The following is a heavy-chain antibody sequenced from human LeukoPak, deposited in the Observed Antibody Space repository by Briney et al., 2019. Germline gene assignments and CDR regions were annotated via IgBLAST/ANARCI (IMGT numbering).Heavy chain of an antibody. CDR2: IKKDGSEK. V-gene: IGHV3-7*01. D-gene: IGHD2-21*01. Sequence: GGSLRLSCAASGFSFSSYWMGWVRQAPGKGPEWVANIKKDGSEKFYVDSVKGRFTISRDNGKNSLYLQMDSLRVEDTAEYYCVGGIGRLMDCWGQGTLVTVSS. CDR1: GFSFSSYW. CDR3: VGGIGRLMDC. J-gene: IGHJ4*02.